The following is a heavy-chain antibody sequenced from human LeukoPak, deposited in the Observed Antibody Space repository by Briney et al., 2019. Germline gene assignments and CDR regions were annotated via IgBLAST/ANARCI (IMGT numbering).Heavy chain of an antibody. CDR3: ARAVIAVAGKKYFDY. V-gene: IGHV3-21*01. CDR2: ISSSSSYI. J-gene: IGHJ4*02. Sequence: SGGSLRLSCAASGFTFSSYSMNWVRQAPGKGLEWVSSISSSSSYIYYADSVKGRFTISRDNAKNSLYLQMNSLRAEDTAVYYRARAVIAVAGKKYFDYWGQGTLVTVSS. CDR1: GFTFSSYS. D-gene: IGHD6-19*01.